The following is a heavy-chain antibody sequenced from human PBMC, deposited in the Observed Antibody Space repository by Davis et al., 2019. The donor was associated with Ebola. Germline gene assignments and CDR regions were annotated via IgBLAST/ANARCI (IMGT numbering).Heavy chain of an antibody. CDR1: GFTFSSYG. CDR2: ISSSSSYI. CDR3: ARAKYSSSRGYFDY. J-gene: IGHJ4*02. Sequence: PGGSLRLSCAASGFTFSSYGIHWVRQAPGKGLEWVSSISSSSSYIYYADSVKGRFTISRDNAKNSLYLQMNSLRAEDTAVYYCARAKYSSSRGYFDYWGQGTLVTVSS. V-gene: IGHV3-21*01. D-gene: IGHD6-6*01.